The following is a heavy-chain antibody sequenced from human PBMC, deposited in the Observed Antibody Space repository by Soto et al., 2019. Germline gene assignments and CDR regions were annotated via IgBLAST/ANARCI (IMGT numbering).Heavy chain of an antibody. CDR3: ARVRGYDFWSGYYRWDYFDY. D-gene: IGHD3-3*01. V-gene: IGHV4-34*01. J-gene: IGHJ4*02. CDR1: GGSFSGYY. Sequence: LSLPCAVYGGSFSGYYWSWIRQPPGKGLEWIGEINHSGSTNYNPSLKSRVTISVDTSKNQFSLKLSSVTAADTAVYYCARVRGYDFWSGYYRWDYFDYWGQGTLVTVSS. CDR2: INHSGST.